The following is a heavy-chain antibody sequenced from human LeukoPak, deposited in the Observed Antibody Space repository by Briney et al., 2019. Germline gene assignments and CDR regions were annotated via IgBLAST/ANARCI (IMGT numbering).Heavy chain of an antibody. CDR3: ARYGSGYYYYYFDY. CDR1: GGSISSYY. D-gene: IGHD3-22*01. Sequence: PSETLSLTCTVSGGSISSYYWSWIRQPPGKGLEWIGYIYYSGSTNYNPSLKSRVTISVDTSKNQFSLKLSPVTAADTAVYYCARYGSGYYYYYFDYWGQGTLVTVSS. CDR2: IYYSGST. V-gene: IGHV4-59*08. J-gene: IGHJ4*02.